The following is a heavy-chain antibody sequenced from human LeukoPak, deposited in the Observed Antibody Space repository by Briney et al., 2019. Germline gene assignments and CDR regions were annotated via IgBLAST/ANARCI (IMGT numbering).Heavy chain of an antibody. D-gene: IGHD2-8*01. CDR2: IYYSGST. Sequence: SETLSLTCTVSGGSISSYYWSWIRQPPGKGLEWIGYIYYSGSTNYNPSLKSRVTISVDTSKNQFSLKLSSVTAADTAVYYCARHPPNDFSSYYYGMDVWGRGTTVTVSS. J-gene: IGHJ6*02. V-gene: IGHV4-59*08. CDR1: GGSISSYY. CDR3: ARHPPNDFSSYYYGMDV.